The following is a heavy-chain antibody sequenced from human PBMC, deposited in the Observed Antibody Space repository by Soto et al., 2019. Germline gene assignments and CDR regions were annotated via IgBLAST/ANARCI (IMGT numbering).Heavy chain of an antibody. CDR1: GFTFSSYA. J-gene: IGHJ4*02. V-gene: IGHV3-30-3*01. Sequence: QVQLVESGGGVVQPGRSLRLSCAASGFTFSSYAMHWVRQAPGKGLEWVAVISYDGSNKYYADSVKGRFTISRDNSKNTLYLQMNGLRAEDTAVYYWARGLKPSRGYFDYWGQGTLVTVSS. CDR2: ISYDGSNK. CDR3: ARGLKPSRGYFDY. D-gene: IGHD3-10*01.